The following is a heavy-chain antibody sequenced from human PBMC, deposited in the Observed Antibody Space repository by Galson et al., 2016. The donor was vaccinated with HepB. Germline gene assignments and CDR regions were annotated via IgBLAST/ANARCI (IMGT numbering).Heavy chain of an antibody. Sequence: SLRLSCAASGFSFSSYWMNWVRQAPGKGLEWVADIKQDGSEKYYVDSVGGRFTVSRDNAKNSLYLQMNSLRAEDTALYYCATMFYYYDSGFDRVDAFDMWGQGTLVTVSS. CDR2: IKQDGSEK. J-gene: IGHJ3*02. CDR3: ATMFYYYDSGFDRVDAFDM. V-gene: IGHV3-7*01. CDR1: GFSFSSYW. D-gene: IGHD3-22*01.